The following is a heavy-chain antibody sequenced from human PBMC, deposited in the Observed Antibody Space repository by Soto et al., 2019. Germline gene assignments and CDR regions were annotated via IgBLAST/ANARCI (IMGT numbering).Heavy chain of an antibody. CDR1: GYTFTSYD. D-gene: IGHD3-9*01. CDR2: FDPEDGET. V-gene: IGHV1-24*01. J-gene: IGHJ4*02. Sequence: GASVKVSCKASGYTFTSYDINLVRQAPGKGLEWMGGFDPEDGETIYAQKFQGRVTMTEDTSTDTAYMELSSLRSEDTAVYYCATDSTDILTGYYDYWGQGTLVTVSS. CDR3: ATDSTDILTGYYDY.